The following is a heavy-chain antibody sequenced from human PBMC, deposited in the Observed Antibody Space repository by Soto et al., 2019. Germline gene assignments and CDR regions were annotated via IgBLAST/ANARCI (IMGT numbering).Heavy chain of an antibody. V-gene: IGHV3-9*01. D-gene: IGHD3-22*01. CDR2: IGWNSGSI. CDR3: AKDAWYYYDSSGYYTQFDH. J-gene: IGHJ4*02. CDR1: GFTFDDYA. Sequence: PGGSLRLSCAASGFTFDDYAMHWVRQAPGKGLDGVSGIGWNSGSIGYADSVKGRFTISRDNAKNSLYLQMNSLRAEDTALYYCAKDAWYYYDSSGYYTQFDHWGQGTLVTVSS.